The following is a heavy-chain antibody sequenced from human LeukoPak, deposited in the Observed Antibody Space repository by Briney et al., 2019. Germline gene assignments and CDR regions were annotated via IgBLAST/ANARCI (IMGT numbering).Heavy chain of an antibody. Sequence: GESLKISCKGSGYSFTSYWIGWVRQMPGKGLEWIGIIYPGDSDTRYSPSFQGQVTISADKSISTAYLQWSSLKASDTAVYYCARRIAAAGTRFDPWGQGTLVTVSS. J-gene: IGHJ5*02. CDR1: GYSFTSYW. V-gene: IGHV5-51*01. CDR3: ARRIAAAGTRFDP. CDR2: IYPGDSDT. D-gene: IGHD6-13*01.